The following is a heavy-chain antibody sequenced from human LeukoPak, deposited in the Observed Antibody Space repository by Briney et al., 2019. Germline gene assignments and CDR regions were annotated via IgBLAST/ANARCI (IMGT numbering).Heavy chain of an antibody. Sequence: GGSLRLSCAASGFTFSSYEMNWVRQAPGKGLEWVSSITRSSTYTFYADSVKGRFTISRDNAKNSLYLQMNSLRDEDTAIYYCARDPYNGDYGDFYYYYMDVWGKGTTVTISS. J-gene: IGHJ6*03. CDR3: ARDPYNGDYGDFYYYYMDV. CDR1: GFTFSSYE. D-gene: IGHD3-16*01. CDR2: ITRSSTYT. V-gene: IGHV3-21*06.